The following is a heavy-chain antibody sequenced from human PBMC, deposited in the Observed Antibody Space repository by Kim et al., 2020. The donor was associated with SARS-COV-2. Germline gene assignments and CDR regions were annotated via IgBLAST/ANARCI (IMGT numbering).Heavy chain of an antibody. CDR3: ARDHRWAFDY. J-gene: IGHJ4*02. V-gene: IGHV3-48*02. D-gene: IGHD6-13*01. CDR1: GFTFNTYS. CDR2: IRSSSDTI. Sequence: GGSLRLSCAVSGFTFNTYSMNWVRQAPGKGLEWVSYIRSSSDTIRYADSVKGRFTISRDIAKNSLYLQMNSLRDEDTAVYYCARDHRWAFDYWGQGALVTVSS.